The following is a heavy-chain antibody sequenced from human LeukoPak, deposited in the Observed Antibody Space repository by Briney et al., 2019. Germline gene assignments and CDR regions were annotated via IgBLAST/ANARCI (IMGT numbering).Heavy chain of an antibody. Sequence: GRSLRLSCAASGFTFYDYAMHWVRHAPGKGLGWVSGISWNSGSIGYADSVKGRFTISRDNAKNSLYLQMNSLRAEDTALYYCAKDRRDLLDAFDIWGQGTMVTVSS. V-gene: IGHV3-9*01. CDR1: GFTFYDYA. J-gene: IGHJ3*02. CDR3: AKDRRDLLDAFDI. D-gene: IGHD5-24*01. CDR2: ISWNSGSI.